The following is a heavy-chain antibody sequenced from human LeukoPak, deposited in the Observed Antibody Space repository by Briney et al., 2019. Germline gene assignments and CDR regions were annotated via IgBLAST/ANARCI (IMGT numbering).Heavy chain of an antibody. CDR2: ISGSGGST. Sequence: GGSLRLSCAASGFTVSSYATSWVRQAPGKGLEWVSSISGSGGSTYYADSVKGRFTISRDNSKNTLYLQMNSLRAEDTAVYYCAGGEILTGHYTFDYWGQGTLVTVSS. CDR1: GFTVSSYA. V-gene: IGHV3-23*01. D-gene: IGHD3-9*01. J-gene: IGHJ4*02. CDR3: AGGEILTGHYTFDY.